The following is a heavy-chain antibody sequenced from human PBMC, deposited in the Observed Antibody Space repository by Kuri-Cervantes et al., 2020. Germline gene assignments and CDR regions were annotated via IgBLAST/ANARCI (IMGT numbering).Heavy chain of an antibody. CDR1: GFTFSSYG. D-gene: IGHD4-17*01. V-gene: IGHV3-7*01. CDR2: IKQDGSEK. CDR3: ARADYGDYSYGH. J-gene: IGHJ4*02. Sequence: GESLKISCAASGFTFSSYGVHWVRQAPGKGLEWVANIKQDGSEKYYVDSVKGRFTISRDNAKNSMYLQMNSLRVEDTAVYYCARADYGDYSYGHWGQGTLVTVSS.